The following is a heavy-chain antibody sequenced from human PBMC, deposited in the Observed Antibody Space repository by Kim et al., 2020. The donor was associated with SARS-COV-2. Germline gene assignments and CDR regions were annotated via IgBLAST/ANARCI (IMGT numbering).Heavy chain of an antibody. D-gene: IGHD6-13*01. J-gene: IGHJ3*02. V-gene: IGHV1-8*01. CDR3: ARVGLSEDGIAAAGSFEGAKDAFDI. Sequence: ASVKVSCKASGYTFTSYDINWVRQATGQGLEWMGWMNPNSGNTGYAQKFQGRVTMTRNTSISTAYMELSSLRSEDTAVYYCARVGLSEDGIAAAGSFEGAKDAFDIWGQGTMVTVSS. CDR2: MNPNSGNT. CDR1: GYTFTSYD.